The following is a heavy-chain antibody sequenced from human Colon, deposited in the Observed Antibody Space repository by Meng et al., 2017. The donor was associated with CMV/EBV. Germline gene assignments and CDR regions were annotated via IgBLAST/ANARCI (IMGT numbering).Heavy chain of an antibody. CDR1: GYTFRDYY. D-gene: IGHD3-3*01. CDR3: VRSHESGYYLLDF. J-gene: IGHJ4*02. CDR2: INPHSDSGAT. V-gene: IGHV1-2*02. Sequence: SVQVSCKSSGYTFRDYYIHWVRQAPGQGLEWLGWINPHSDSGATKYAQKFQGRVTMNRDTSITTSYMELSTLGSADTAVYYCVRSHESGYYLLDFWGQGTVVTVSS.